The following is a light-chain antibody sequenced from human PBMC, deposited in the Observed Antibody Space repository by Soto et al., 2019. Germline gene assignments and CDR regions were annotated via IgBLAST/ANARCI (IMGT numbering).Light chain of an antibody. J-gene: IGKJ1*01. CDR1: QSISNW. Sequence: IQMTLSPSTLSAYVGDRVSITFRASQSISNWLAWYQQKPGKAPKLLIYKTSNLESGVPSRFSGTGSGTEFTLTISSLQPDDFATYFCQQYSTYRTFGQGTKVDI. V-gene: IGKV1-5*03. CDR3: QQYSTYRT. CDR2: KTS.